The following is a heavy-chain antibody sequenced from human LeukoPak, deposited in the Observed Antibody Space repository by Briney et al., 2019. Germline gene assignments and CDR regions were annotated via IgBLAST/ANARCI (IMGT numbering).Heavy chain of an antibody. Sequence: SVKVSCKASGGTFSSYAISWVRQAPGQGLEWMGGIIPIFGTANYAQKFQGRVTITADKSTSTAYMELSSLRSEDTAVYYCGSNLITMVRGAQRTYAFDIWGQGTMVTVSS. CDR1: GGTFSSYA. CDR2: IIPIFGTA. D-gene: IGHD3-10*01. J-gene: IGHJ3*02. V-gene: IGHV1-69*06. CDR3: GSNLITMVRGAQRTYAFDI.